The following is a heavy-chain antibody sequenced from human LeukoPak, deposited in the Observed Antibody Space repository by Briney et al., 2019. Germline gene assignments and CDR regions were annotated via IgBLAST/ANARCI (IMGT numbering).Heavy chain of an antibody. J-gene: IGHJ4*02. D-gene: IGHD6-6*01. CDR1: GESFSGYY. CDR2: ISHSGIT. Sequence: PSETLSLTCGVQGESFSGYYWSWIRQPPGKGLEWIGEISHSGITNYSPSLQSRVTISVDTSKNQFSLKLTSVTAADTAVYYWARDRGIAARWLGYWGQGTLVTVSS. V-gene: IGHV4-34*01. CDR3: ARDRGIAARWLGY.